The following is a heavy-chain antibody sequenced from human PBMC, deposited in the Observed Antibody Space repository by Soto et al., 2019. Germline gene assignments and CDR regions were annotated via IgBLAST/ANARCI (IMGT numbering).Heavy chain of an antibody. CDR3: ARDRGGTGVGFDP. V-gene: IGHV1-69*08. CDR1: GGTFSSYT. Sequence: QVQLVQSGAEVKKPGSSVKVSCKASGGTFSSYTISWVRQAPGQGLEWMGRIIPILGIANYAQKFQGSVTITADKSTSTAYMERSSLRSEDTAVYYCARDRGGTGVGFDPWGQGTLVTVSS. J-gene: IGHJ5*02. CDR2: IIPILGIA. D-gene: IGHD3-10*01.